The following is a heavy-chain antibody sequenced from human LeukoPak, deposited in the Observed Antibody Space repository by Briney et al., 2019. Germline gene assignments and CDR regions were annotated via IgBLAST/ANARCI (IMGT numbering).Heavy chain of an antibody. J-gene: IGHJ5*01. D-gene: IGHD6-19*01. CDR1: GFAFSFSA. Sequence: PGGSLRLSCAASGFAFSFSAMSWLRQPPGKGLEWVSTINANSVASSYAASVRGRFTISRDNSKSTLYLHLNTLRVEDTAVYYCAKPISGGLAVTADWFDPWGQGPLVAVSS. CDR3: AKPISGGLAVTADWFDP. V-gene: IGHV3-23*01. CDR2: INANSVAS.